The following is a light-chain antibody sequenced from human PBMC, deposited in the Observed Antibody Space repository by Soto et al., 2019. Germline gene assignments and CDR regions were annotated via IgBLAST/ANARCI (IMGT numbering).Light chain of an antibody. V-gene: IGKV3-15*01. CDR3: QQYHKWPPFT. CDR1: QTVSNN. CDR2: GAS. J-gene: IGKJ4*01. Sequence: EIVMTQSPATLSMSPGERVSISCRASQTVSNNLAWYQQKPGQAPRLLIYGASTRAIGVAARFSGSGSGTEFTLTITSLQSEDFAVHYCQQYHKWPPFTFGGGTVVEIK.